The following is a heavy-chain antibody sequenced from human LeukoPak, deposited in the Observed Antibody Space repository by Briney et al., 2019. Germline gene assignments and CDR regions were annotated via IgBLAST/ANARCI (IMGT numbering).Heavy chain of an antibody. Sequence: GGSLRLSCAASGFTFSDYWMSWVRQPPGKGLEWVANIKQDGSEKYYVDSVKGRFTISRDNAKNSLYLQMNSLTAEDTAVYYCARDRRPSIYGXLXXWGQXTLVTV. CDR1: GFTFSDYW. D-gene: IGHD4-23*01. CDR2: IKQDGSEK. CDR3: ARDRRPSIYGXLXX. J-gene: IGHJ4*02. V-gene: IGHV3-7*01.